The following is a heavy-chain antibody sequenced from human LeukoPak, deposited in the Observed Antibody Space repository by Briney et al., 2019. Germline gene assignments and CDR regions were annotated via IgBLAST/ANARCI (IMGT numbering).Heavy chain of an antibody. Sequence: SETLSLTCAVYGGSFSGYYWSWIRQPPGKGLEWIGEINHSGSTNYNPSLKSRVTISVDTSKNQFSLKLSSVTAADTAVYYCAIDLRYDYVWGSANFSKYYFDYWGQGTLVTVSS. V-gene: IGHV4-34*01. D-gene: IGHD3-16*01. CDR2: INHSGST. J-gene: IGHJ4*02. CDR3: AIDLRYDYVWGSANFSKYYFDY. CDR1: GGSFSGYY.